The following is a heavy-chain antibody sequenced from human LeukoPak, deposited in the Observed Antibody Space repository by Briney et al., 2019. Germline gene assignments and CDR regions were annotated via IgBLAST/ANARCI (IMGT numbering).Heavy chain of an antibody. CDR2: IYWNDDK. Sequence: SGPTLVNPTQTLTLTCTFSGFSLSTSGVGVGWIRQPPGKALEWLALIYWNDDKRYSPSLKSRLTITKDTSKNQVVLTMTNMDPVDTATYYCAHRLGTARPPVGYFDYWGQGTLVTVSS. CDR1: GFSLSTSGVG. CDR3: AHRLGTARPPVGYFDY. D-gene: IGHD6-6*01. V-gene: IGHV2-5*01. J-gene: IGHJ4*02.